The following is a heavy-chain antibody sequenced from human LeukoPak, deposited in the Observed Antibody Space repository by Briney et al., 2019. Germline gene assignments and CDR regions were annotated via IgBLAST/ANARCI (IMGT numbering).Heavy chain of an antibody. CDR3: ARVGEGSGWYLYYFDY. CDR1: GGSISSYY. Sequence: PSETLSLTCTVSGGSISSYYWSWIRQPPGKGLEWIGYIYYSGSTNYNPSLKSRVTISVDTSKNQFSLKLSSVTAADTAVYYCARVGEGSGWYLYYFDYWGQGTLVTVSS. D-gene: IGHD6-19*01. V-gene: IGHV4-59*01. J-gene: IGHJ4*02. CDR2: IYYSGST.